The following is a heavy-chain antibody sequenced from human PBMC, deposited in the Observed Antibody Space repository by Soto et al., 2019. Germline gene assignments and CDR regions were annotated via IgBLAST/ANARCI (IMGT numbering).Heavy chain of an antibody. CDR2: IWYDGSNK. J-gene: IGHJ4*02. CDR3: AREYCRGGSCSSPFDY. CDR1: GFTFSSYG. V-gene: IGHV3-33*01. D-gene: IGHD2-15*01. Sequence: QVQLVESGGGVVQPGRSLRLSCAASGFTFSSYGMHWVRQAPGKGLEWVAVIWYDGSNKYYADSVKGRFTISRDNSKNTLYLQINSLRAEDTAVYYCAREYCRGGSCSSPFDYWGQGTLVTVSS.